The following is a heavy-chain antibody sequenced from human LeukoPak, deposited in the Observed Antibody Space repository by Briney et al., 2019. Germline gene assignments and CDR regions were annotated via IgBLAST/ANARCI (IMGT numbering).Heavy chain of an antibody. CDR2: INPAGGST. V-gene: IGHV1-46*01. CDR1: GYTFTNYY. J-gene: IGHJ4*02. Sequence: ASVKVSCKASGYTFTNYYIHWVRQAPGQGLGWMGIINPAGGSTGYAQKFQGRVTMTRDTSTSTVYMELSSLRSEDTAVYYCARYNGDLTGGFDYWGQGTLVTVSS. D-gene: IGHD4-17*01. CDR3: ARYNGDLTGGFDY.